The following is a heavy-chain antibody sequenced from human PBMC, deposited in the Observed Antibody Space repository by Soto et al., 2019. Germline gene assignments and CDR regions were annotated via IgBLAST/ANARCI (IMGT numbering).Heavy chain of an antibody. Sequence: SETLSLTCIVSGGSVSSGSYYWSWIRQPPGKGLEWIGNIFHSGTTNYNASLRSRVSMSVDTPTNQFSLKLMSVTAADTAVYYCARVHITGPVHSWGQGNLVTVSS. V-gene: IGHV4-61*01. J-gene: IGHJ4*02. CDR2: IFHSGTT. CDR3: ARVHITGPVHS. D-gene: IGHD1-20*01. CDR1: GGSVSSGSYY.